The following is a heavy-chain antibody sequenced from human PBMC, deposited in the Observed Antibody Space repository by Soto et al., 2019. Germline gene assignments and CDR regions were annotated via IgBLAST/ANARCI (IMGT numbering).Heavy chain of an antibody. CDR1: GGSISSGGYY. CDR2: IYYSGST. D-gene: IGHD2-15*01. CDR3: ARDARPYCSGGSRYSSYFDY. Sequence: SETLSLTCTVSGGSISSGGYYWSWIRQHPGKGLEWIGYIYYSGSTYYNPSLKSRVTISVDTSKNQFSLKLSSVTAADTAVYYCARDARPYCSGGSRYSSYFDYWGQGTLVTVSS. V-gene: IGHV4-31*03. J-gene: IGHJ4*02.